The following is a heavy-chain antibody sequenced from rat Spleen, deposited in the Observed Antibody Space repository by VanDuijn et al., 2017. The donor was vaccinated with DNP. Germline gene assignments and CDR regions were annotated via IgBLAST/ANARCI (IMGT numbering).Heavy chain of an antibody. CDR2: ISYDGSAT. CDR3: ARLKWERAYYFDY. V-gene: IGHV5-22*01. D-gene: IGHD5-1*01. CDR1: GFTFSNYY. Sequence: EVQLVESGGGLVQPGRSLNLSCAASGFTFSNYYMAWVRQAPKKGLEWVASISYDGSATYYGDSVKGRFTISRDNAKSALFLQMNSLRSEDTATYYCARLKWERAYYFDYWGQGIMVTVSS. J-gene: IGHJ2*01.